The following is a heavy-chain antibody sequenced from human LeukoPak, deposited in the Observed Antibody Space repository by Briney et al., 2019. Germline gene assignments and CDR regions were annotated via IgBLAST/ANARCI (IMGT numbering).Heavy chain of an antibody. J-gene: IGHJ4*02. D-gene: IGHD3-22*01. Sequence: PSETLSLTCAVYGGSFSGYYWSWIRQPPGKGLEWIGYIYYSGSTYYNPSLKSRVTISVDTSKNQFSLKLSSVTAADTAVYYCARDEASYYYDSSGYYSDYWGQGTLVTVSS. CDR2: IYYSGST. V-gene: IGHV4-30-4*01. CDR3: ARDEASYYYDSSGYYSDY. CDR1: GGSFSGYY.